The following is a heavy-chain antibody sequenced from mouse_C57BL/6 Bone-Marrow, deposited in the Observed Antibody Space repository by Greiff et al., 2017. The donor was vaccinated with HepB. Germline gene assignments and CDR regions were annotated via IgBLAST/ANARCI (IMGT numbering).Heavy chain of an antibody. V-gene: IGHV5-17*02. CDR2: ISSGSSAI. Sequence: EVMLVESGGGLVQPGGSRKLSCAASGFSFSSFGIHWVRQAPEKGLEWVAYISSGSSAIYYADTVKGRFTVSRDNPRNTLFLQMTSLRSEDTAAYYGERRDPFYYGMDYWGQGTSVTVSS. J-gene: IGHJ4*01. CDR3: ERRDPFYYGMDY. CDR1: GFSFSSFG.